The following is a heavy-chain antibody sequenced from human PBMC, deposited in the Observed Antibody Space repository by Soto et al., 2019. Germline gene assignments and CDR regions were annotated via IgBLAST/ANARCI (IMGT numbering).Heavy chain of an antibody. D-gene: IGHD2-15*01. CDR2: IYYSGST. Sequence: SETLSLTCTVSGGSISNGGHYWSWIRQHPGKGLEWIGYIYYSGSTYYNPSLKSRVIISVDTSKNQFSLKLSSVTAADTAVYYCARDGCSGGSCYSWFDPWGQGTLVTVSS. V-gene: IGHV4-31*03. CDR1: GGSISNGGHY. J-gene: IGHJ5*02. CDR3: ARDGCSGGSCYSWFDP.